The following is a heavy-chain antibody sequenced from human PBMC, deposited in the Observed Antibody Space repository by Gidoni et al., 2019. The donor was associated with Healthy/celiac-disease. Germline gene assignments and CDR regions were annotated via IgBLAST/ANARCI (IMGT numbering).Heavy chain of an antibody. V-gene: IGHV3-30-3*01. CDR2: ISYDGSNK. Sequence: QVQLVESGGGVVQPGRSLRLSCAASGFTFRSYAMHWVRQAPGKGLEWVAVISYDGSNKYYADSVKGRFTISRDNSKNTLYLQMNSLRAEDTAVYYCARDRYSGYGRWFDPWGQGTLVTVSS. CDR1: GFTFRSYA. CDR3: ARDRYSGYGRWFDP. J-gene: IGHJ5*02. D-gene: IGHD5-12*01.